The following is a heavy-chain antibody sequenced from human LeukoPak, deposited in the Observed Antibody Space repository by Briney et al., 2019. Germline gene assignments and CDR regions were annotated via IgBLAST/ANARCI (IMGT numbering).Heavy chain of an antibody. CDR3: ARVPGYDSSGYFDY. CDR1: GFTYSSYA. V-gene: IGHV3-30*04. Sequence: PGGSLRLSCAASGFTYSSYARHWVRQAPGKGLEWVAVLSYDGSNKYYADSVKGRFTISRDNSKNTLYLQMNSLRAEDTAVYYCARVPGYDSSGYFDYWGQGTLVTVSS. CDR2: LSYDGSNK. J-gene: IGHJ4*02. D-gene: IGHD3-22*01.